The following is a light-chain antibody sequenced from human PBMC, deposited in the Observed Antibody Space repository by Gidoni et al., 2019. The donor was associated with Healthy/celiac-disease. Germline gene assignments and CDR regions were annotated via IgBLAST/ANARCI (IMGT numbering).Light chain of an antibody. CDR3: QQDYSTPPT. CDR1: QSVLYSSNNKNY. Sequence: DIVMTQSPDSLAVSPGERATINCKSSQSVLYSSNNKNYVAWYQQKPGQHPKLLIYWASTRESGVPDRFSGGGSGTDFTLTISSLQAEDVAVYYCQQDYSTPPTFGQGTRLEIK. J-gene: IGKJ5*01. CDR2: WAS. V-gene: IGKV4-1*01.